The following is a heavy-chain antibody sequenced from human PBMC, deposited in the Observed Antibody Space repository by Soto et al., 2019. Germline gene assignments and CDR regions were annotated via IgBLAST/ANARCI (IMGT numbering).Heavy chain of an antibody. V-gene: IGHV1-69*01. D-gene: IGHD2-2*01. CDR2: IIPISGTT. CDR3: ARSQGSSTSLEIYYYYYYGMDV. CDR1: GGTFSSYA. Sequence: QVQLVQSGAEVKKPGSSVKVSCKASGGTFSSYAISWVRQAPGQGLEWRGGIIPISGTTNYAQKFQGRVTITADESTGIAYMELSSLRSEDTAVYYCARSQGSSTSLEIYYYYYYGMDVWGQGTTVTVSS. J-gene: IGHJ6*02.